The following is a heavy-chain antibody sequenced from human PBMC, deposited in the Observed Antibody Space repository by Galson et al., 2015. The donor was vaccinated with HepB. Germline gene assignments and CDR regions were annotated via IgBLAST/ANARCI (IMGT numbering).Heavy chain of an antibody. J-gene: IGHJ6*03. CDR1: EFTFSRYW. CDR3: ARGGAGYCSTSSCPTSSYSYIDV. Sequence: SLRLSCAASEFTFSRYWMSWVRQAPGKGLEWLANIKEDGSERYYVDSVKGRFTISRDNTKNSLYLQMNSLSAEDTAVYYCARGGAGYCSTSSCPTSSYSYIDVWGKGATVTVSS. V-gene: IGHV3-7*03. CDR2: IKEDGSER. D-gene: IGHD2-2*01.